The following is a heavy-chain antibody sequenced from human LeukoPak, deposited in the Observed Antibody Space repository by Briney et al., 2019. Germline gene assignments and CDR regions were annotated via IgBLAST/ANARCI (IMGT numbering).Heavy chain of an antibody. D-gene: IGHD5-24*01. Sequence: GGSLRLSCAAYGFSVSNHYMAWVRQAPGRRLEWVSFIWADGTTFYTDSVRGRFTVSRDQFKNTLYLQMSSLRPDDTALYYCARDGAGIESWVELDPWGQGTQVTVS. CDR1: GFSVSNHY. CDR3: ARDGAGIESWVELDP. CDR2: IWADGTT. J-gene: IGHJ5*02. V-gene: IGHV3-66*02.